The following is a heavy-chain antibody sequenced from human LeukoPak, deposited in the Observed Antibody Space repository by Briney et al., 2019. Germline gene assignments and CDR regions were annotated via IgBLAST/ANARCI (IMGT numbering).Heavy chain of an antibody. CDR2: IYYSGST. D-gene: IGHD3-10*01. Sequence: SETLSLTCTVSGGSLSSYYWSWIRQPPGKGLEWIGYIYYSGSTNYNPSLKSRVTISVDTSKNQFSLKLSSVTAADTAVYYCARFGELFDYWGQGTLVTVSS. J-gene: IGHJ4*02. CDR1: GGSLSSYY. CDR3: ARFGELFDY. V-gene: IGHV4-59*01.